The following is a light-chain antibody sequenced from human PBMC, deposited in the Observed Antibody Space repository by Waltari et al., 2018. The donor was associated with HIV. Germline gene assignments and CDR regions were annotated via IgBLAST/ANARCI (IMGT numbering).Light chain of an antibody. V-gene: IGLV2-11*01. CDR2: DVN. CDR1: SRDIGGYNY. J-gene: IGLJ1*01. Sequence: QSALTQPRSVSGSPGQTVTISCRGTSRDIGGYNYVSCYQQRPAEAPRLMIYDVNKRPSGVPDRFSGSKSGNTASLTISGLQAEDEADYYCCSYAGSNTFYVFGTGTEVTVL. CDR3: CSYAGSNTFYV.